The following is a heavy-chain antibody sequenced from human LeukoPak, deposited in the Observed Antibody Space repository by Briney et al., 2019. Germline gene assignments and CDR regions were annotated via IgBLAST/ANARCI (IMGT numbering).Heavy chain of an antibody. CDR2: IYHSGST. J-gene: IGHJ4*02. CDR3: AGSYGSGSYWHDY. D-gene: IGHD3-10*01. CDR1: GYSISSGYY. V-gene: IGHV4-38-2*02. Sequence: PSQTLSLTCTVSGYSISSGYYWGWIRQPPGKGLEWIGSIYHSGSTYYNPSLKSRVTISVDTSKNQFSLKLSSVTAADTAVYYCAGSYGSGSYWHDYWGQGTLVTVSS.